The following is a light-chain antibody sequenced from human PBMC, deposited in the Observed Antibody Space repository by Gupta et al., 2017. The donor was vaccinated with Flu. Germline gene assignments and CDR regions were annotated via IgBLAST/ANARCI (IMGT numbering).Light chain of an antibody. V-gene: IGKV1-39*01. J-gene: IGKJ2*03. CDR2: AAS. CDR1: QSISSY. Sequence: DIQMTQCPYSLSASVGDRVTITCRASQSISSYLNWYQQKPGKAPKLLIYAASSLQSGVPSRFSGSGSGTDFTLTISSLQPEDFATYYCQQSYSTPRRSFGQGTKLEIK. CDR3: QQSYSTPRRS.